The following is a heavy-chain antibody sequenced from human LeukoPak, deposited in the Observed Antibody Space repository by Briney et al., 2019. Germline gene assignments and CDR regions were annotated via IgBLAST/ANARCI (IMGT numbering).Heavy chain of an antibody. J-gene: IGHJ3*02. CDR1: GFTFSSYA. CDR3: ARAEDCSSTSCPRAFDI. V-gene: IGHV3-30-3*01. CDR2: ISHDGSNK. Sequence: PGGSLRLSCAASGFTFSSYAMHWVRQAPGKGLEWVAVISHDGSNKYYADSVKGRFTISRDNSKNTLYLQMNSLRAEDTAVYYCARAEDCSSTSCPRAFDIWGQGTMVTVSS. D-gene: IGHD2-2*01.